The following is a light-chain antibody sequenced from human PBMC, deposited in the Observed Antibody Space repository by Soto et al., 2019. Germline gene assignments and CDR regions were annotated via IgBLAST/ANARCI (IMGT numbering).Light chain of an antibody. CDR3: QAYDYSLTAFV. Sequence: QSVLTQPPSVSGAPGQRVTISCTGNNSNLGAGYDVHWYQQLPGAAPKLVVFGNRNRPSGVPERFSGSKSGTSASLAITGLQAEGEADYYCQAYDYSLTAFVFGGGTKLTVL. V-gene: IGLV1-40*01. CDR2: GNR. CDR1: NSNLGAGYD. J-gene: IGLJ3*02.